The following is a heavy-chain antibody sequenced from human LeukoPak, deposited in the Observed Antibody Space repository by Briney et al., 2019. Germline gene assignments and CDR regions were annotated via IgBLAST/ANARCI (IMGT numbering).Heavy chain of an antibody. CDR2: TNEDGGRT. J-gene: IGHJ5*02. Sequence: PGGSLRLSCAASGFTFSSYAMSWVRQAPGKGPEWVSRTNEDGGRTDYGGSVKGRFTISRDNSKNTLYLQMNSLRAEDTAVYYCARDTWFPWGQGTLVTVSS. CDR1: GFTFSSYA. V-gene: IGHV3-23*01. CDR3: ARDTWFP. D-gene: IGHD3-22*01.